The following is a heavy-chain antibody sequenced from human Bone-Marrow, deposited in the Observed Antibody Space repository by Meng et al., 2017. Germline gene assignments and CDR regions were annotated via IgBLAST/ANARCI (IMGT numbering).Heavy chain of an antibody. CDR3: ARSGSRYCTNGVCYTFDY. CDR2: IIPIFGTA. V-gene: IGHV1-69*13. J-gene: IGHJ4*02. Sequence: SVKVSCKASGGTFSSYAISWVRQAPGQGLEWMGGIIPIFGTANYAQKFQGRVTITADESTSTAYMELSSLRSEDTAVYYCARSGSRYCTNGVCYTFDYWGQGTLVT. D-gene: IGHD2-8*01. CDR1: GGTFSSYA.